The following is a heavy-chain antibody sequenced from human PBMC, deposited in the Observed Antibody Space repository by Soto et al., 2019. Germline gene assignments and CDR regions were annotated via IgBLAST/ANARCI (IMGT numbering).Heavy chain of an antibody. V-gene: IGHV3-23*01. D-gene: IGHD2-2*01. CDR1: GFTFDSYT. CDR2: ISGGGTIT. J-gene: IGHJ6*02. CDR3: AKGLFVYDFGIVPAATLLGMAV. Sequence: PGGSLTLSCVASGFTFDSYTMNCIRQAPGKGLEWVSVISGGGTITYYADSVNGRFTVSIDNAKNTMYLQMNSLSAEDTGVYYWAKGLFVYDFGIVPAATLLGMAVRGQGTTVNVSS.